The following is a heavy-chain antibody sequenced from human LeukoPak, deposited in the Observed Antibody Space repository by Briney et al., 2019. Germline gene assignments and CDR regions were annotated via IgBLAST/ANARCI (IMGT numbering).Heavy chain of an antibody. CDR2: ISRNSTYI. CDR1: GFTFSDYI. CDR3: ARDEGHYFDS. Sequence: PGGSLRLSCAASGFTFSDYIMNWVRQAPGKGLEWVASISRNSTYIHYADSVKGRFTISRDNARNSLFLQMNSLRAEDTAIYYCARDEGHYFDSWRQGTQVTVSS. V-gene: IGHV3-21*01. J-gene: IGHJ4*02.